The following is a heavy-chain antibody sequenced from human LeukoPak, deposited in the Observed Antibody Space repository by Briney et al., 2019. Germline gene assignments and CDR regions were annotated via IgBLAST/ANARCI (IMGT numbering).Heavy chain of an antibody. Sequence: SETLSLTRTVSGGSISSGSYYWSWIRQPAGKGLEWIGRIYTSGSTNYNPSLKSRVTISVDTSKNQFSLKLSSVTAADTAVYYCARDRGSAARPSYYYYYYMDVWGKGTTVTVS. D-gene: IGHD6-6*01. V-gene: IGHV4-61*02. CDR2: IYTSGST. J-gene: IGHJ6*03. CDR1: GGSISSGSYY. CDR3: ARDRGSAARPSYYYYYYMDV.